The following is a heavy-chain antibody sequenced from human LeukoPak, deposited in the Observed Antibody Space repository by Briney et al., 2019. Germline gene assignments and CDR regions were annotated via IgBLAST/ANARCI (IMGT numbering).Heavy chain of an antibody. CDR1: GGTFSSYA. J-gene: IGHJ2*01. V-gene: IGHV1-69*13. CDR2: IIPIFGTA. D-gene: IGHD2-2*01. CDR3: AHEGYCSSTSCSWYFDL. Sequence: GASVKVSCKASGGTFSSYAISWVRQAPGQGLEWMGGIIPIFGTANYAQKFQGRVTITADESTSTAYMELSSLRSEYTAVYYCAHEGYCSSTSCSWYFDLWGRGTLVTVSS.